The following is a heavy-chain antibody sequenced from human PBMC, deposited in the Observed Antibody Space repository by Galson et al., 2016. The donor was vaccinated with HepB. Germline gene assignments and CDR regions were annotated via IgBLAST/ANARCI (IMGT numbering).Heavy chain of an antibody. J-gene: IGHJ6*02. V-gene: IGHV4-4*07. CDR3: ARDSGLAAPGTGYFYYGLDV. CDR2: IYTGGGT. Sequence: ETLSLTCTVSGGSIGTYYWTWIRQPAGKGLEWIGRIYTGGGTNYNPSLKSRLTMSVDTSKNQFSLNLNSVTAADTAVYYCARDSGLAAPGTGYFYYGLDVWGQGTTVTVSS. CDR1: GGSIGTYY. D-gene: IGHD6-13*01.